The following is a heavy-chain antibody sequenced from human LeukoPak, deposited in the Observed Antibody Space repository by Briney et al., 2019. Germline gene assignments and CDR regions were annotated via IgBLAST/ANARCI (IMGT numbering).Heavy chain of an antibody. CDR2: MNPNSGNT. D-gene: IGHD4-17*01. CDR1: GYTFTSYD. V-gene: IGHV1-8*01. Sequence: GASVKVSCKASGYTFTSYDIHWVRQATGQGLEWMGWMNPNSGNTGYAQKFQGRVTMTRNTSISTAYMELSSLRSEDTAVYYCARTATVTTLISFYYYYYMDVWGKGTTVTISS. J-gene: IGHJ6*03. CDR3: ARTATVTTLISFYYYYYMDV.